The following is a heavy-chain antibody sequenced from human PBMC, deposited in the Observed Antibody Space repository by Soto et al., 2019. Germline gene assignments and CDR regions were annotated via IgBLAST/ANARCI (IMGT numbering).Heavy chain of an antibody. J-gene: IGHJ5*02. Sequence: XSVKVSCKASGYTFTSYGISWVRQAPGQGLEWMGWISAYNGNTNYAQKLQGRVTMTTDTSTSTAYMELRSLRSDDTAVYYCARGYCSSTSCYWGPANWFDPWGQGTLVTVSS. CDR1: GYTFTSYG. CDR2: ISAYNGNT. CDR3: ARGYCSSTSCYWGPANWFDP. D-gene: IGHD2-2*01. V-gene: IGHV1-18*01.